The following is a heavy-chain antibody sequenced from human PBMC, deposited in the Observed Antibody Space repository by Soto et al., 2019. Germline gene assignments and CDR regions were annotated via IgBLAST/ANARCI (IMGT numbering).Heavy chain of an antibody. J-gene: IGHJ4*02. CDR1: GFTFTNYW. CDR2: IDGVGAGT. Sequence: EVQLVQSGGGSVQPGGSLRLSCAASGFTFTNYWMHWVRQVPGKGLVWVSRIDGVGAGTSYSDSVRGRFTISRDNAENMLYLQMASLRAEDTAVYYCTMVFEYWGQGTLVTVSS. V-gene: IGHV3-74*01. CDR3: TMVFEY.